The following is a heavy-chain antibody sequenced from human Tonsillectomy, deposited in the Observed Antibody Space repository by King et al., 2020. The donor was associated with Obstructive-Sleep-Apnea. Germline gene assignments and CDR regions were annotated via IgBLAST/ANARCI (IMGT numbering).Heavy chain of an antibody. D-gene: IGHD3-3*01. V-gene: IGHV3-23*04. CDR3: AKQGTIFGVVTEVDYYGMDV. J-gene: IGHJ6*02. CDR2: ISASGGST. CDR1: GCTFSSYA. Sequence: DVQLVESGGGLVQPGGSLRLSCAASGCTFSSYAMSWVRQAPGKGLEWVSSISASGGSTYYADSVRGRFTISRDNSKNTLYLQMNSLRAEDTAVYYCAKQGTIFGVVTEVDYYGMDVWGQGTTVTVSS.